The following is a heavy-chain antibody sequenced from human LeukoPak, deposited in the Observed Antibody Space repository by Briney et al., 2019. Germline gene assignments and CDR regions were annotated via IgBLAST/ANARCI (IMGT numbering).Heavy chain of an antibody. J-gene: IGHJ6*02. CDR2: INHSGST. Sequence: PSETLSLTCAVYGGSFSGYYWSWIRQPPGKGLEWIGEINHSGSTNYNPSLKSRVTISVDTSKNQFPLKLSSVTAADTAVYYCARFRNYDILTGYYSGLMDVWGQGTTVTVSS. D-gene: IGHD3-9*01. CDR1: GGSFSGYY. V-gene: IGHV4-34*01. CDR3: ARFRNYDILTGYYSGLMDV.